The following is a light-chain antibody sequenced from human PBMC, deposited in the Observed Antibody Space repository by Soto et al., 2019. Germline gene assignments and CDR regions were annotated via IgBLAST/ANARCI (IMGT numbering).Light chain of an antibody. J-gene: IGKJ5*01. V-gene: IGKV3-20*01. Sequence: EIVLTQSPATLSLSPGERATLSCRASQSVGSSLAWYQQKLGQAPRLLIYAASDRATGIPGRFSGSGSGTDSTLTISRLEPEDFAVYYCQQYGSSPTFGQGTRLEIK. CDR3: QQYGSSPT. CDR2: AAS. CDR1: QSVGSS.